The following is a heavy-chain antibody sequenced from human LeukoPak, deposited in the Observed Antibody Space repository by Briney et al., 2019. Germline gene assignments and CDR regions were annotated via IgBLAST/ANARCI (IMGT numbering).Heavy chain of an antibody. J-gene: IGHJ4*02. V-gene: IGHV3-11*01. Sequence: GGSPRLSCAASGFTFSDYYMSWIRQAPGKGLEWVSYISSSGSTIYYANSVKGRFTISRDNAKKSVYLQMNSLRAEDTAVYYCATTSGYSSMYYFDYWGQGTLVTVSS. CDR3: ATTSGYSSMYYFDY. CDR1: GFTFSDYY. CDR2: ISSSGSTI. D-gene: IGHD6-13*01.